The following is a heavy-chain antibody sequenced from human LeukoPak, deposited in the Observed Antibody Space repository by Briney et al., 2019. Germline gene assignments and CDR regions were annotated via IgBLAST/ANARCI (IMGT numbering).Heavy chain of an antibody. CDR2: ISVYNGNT. Sequence: ASVKVSCKASGYTFSRYGINWVRQAPGQGLEWMGWISVYNGNTDYSQRLQGRITMTADTSTSTAFMELTSLRSDDTAVYFCARESTGWSFEYWGQGTLVTVS. CDR3: ARESTGWSFEY. V-gene: IGHV1-18*01. D-gene: IGHD6-13*01. CDR1: GYTFSRYG. J-gene: IGHJ4*02.